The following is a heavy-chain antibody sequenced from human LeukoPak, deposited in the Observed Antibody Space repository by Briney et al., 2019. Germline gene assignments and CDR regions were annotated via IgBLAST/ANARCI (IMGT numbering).Heavy chain of an antibody. V-gene: IGHV3-30-3*01. J-gene: IGHJ6*02. CDR1: GFTFSSYA. CDR2: ISYDGSNK. CDR3: ARNDLSNYYGMDV. Sequence: PGRSLRLSCAASGFTFSSYAVHWVRQAPGKGLEWVAVISYDGSNKYYADSVKGRFTISRDNSKNTLYLQMNSLRAEDTAVYYCARNDLSNYYGMDVWGQGTTVTVSS.